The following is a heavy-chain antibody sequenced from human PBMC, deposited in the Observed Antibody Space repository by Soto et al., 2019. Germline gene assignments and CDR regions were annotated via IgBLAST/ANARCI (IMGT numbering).Heavy chain of an antibody. J-gene: IGHJ3*02. CDR1: GFTFSNAW. Sequence: GGSLRLSCAASGFTFSNAWMNWVRQAPGKGLEWVGRIKSKTDGGTTDYAAPGKGRFTISREDSKNTLYLQMNSLKTEDTAVYYCTTSLLWWWSTDAFDIWGQGTMVTVSS. V-gene: IGHV3-15*07. CDR3: TTSLLWWWSTDAFDI. CDR2: IKSKTDGGTT. D-gene: IGHD2-21*01.